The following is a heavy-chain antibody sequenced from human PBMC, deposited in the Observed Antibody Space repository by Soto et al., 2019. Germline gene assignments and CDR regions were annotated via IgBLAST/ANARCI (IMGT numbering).Heavy chain of an antibody. V-gene: IGHV3-30-3*01. J-gene: IGHJ4*02. Sequence: PGGSLRLSCAASGFTFISYGMHWIRQAPGKGLEWVAVISYDGSNKYYADSVKGRFTISRDNSKNTLYLQMNSLRAEDTAVYYCAREAGGYSGYYFDYWGQGTLVTVSS. CDR3: AREAGGYSGYYFDY. CDR2: ISYDGSNK. CDR1: GFTFISYG. D-gene: IGHD5-12*01.